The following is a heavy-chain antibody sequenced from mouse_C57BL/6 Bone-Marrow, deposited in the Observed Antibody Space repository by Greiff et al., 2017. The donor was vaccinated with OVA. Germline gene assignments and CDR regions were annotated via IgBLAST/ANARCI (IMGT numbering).Heavy chain of an antibody. Sequence: DVLLVESEGGLVQPGSSMKLSCTASGFTFSDYYMAWVRQVPEQGLEWVANINHDGSSTYYLDSLKSRFIISRDNAKNILYLQMSRLKSEDTATYYCARDREGTTGVACNWYCEVWGTGTTVTVSS. CDR2: INHDGSST. CDR1: GFTFSDYY. V-gene: IGHV5-16*01. CDR3: ARDREGTTGVACNWYCEV. D-gene: IGHD1-1*01. J-gene: IGHJ1*03.